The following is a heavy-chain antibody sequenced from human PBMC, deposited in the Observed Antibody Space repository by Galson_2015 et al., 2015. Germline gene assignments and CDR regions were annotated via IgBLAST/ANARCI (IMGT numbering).Heavy chain of an antibody. CDR2: ISSGSSTI. Sequence: SLRLSCAASGFTFSSNSMNWVRQAPGKGLEWVSYISSGSSTISYADSVKGRFTISRDISKNTLYLQMNSLRAEDTAVYYCAKQGPGAVGATTDFDYWGQGTLVTVSS. V-gene: IGHV3-48*01. D-gene: IGHD1-26*01. J-gene: IGHJ4*02. CDR3: AKQGPGAVGATTDFDY. CDR1: GFTFSSNS.